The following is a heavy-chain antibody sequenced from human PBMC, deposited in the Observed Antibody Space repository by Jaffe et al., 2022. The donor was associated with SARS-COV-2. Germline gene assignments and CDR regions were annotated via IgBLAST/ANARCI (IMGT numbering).Heavy chain of an antibody. J-gene: IGHJ5*02. CDR2: TYYRSKWYN. CDR3: ARDLEGYSSSWEPYNWFDP. D-gene: IGHD6-13*01. CDR1: GDSVSSNSAA. V-gene: IGHV6-1*01. Sequence: QVQLQQSGPGLVKPSQTLSLTCAISGDSVSSNSAAWNWIRQSPSRGLEWLGRTYYRSKWYNDYAVSVKSRITINPDTSKNQFSLQLNSVTPEDTAVYYCARDLEGYSSSWEPYNWFDPWGQGTLVTVSS.